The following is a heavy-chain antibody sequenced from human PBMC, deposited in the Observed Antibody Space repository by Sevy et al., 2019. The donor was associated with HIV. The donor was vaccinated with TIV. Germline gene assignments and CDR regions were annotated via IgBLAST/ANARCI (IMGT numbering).Heavy chain of an antibody. CDR2: INPNRGGT. Sequence: ASVKVSCKASGYTFTGYYMHWVRQAPGQGLEWMGWINPNRGGTNYAQKFQGRVTMTRDTSISTAYMELRRLRSDDTAVYYCARVRGPYYYDSSGYYPLGYAFDIWGQGTMVTVSS. D-gene: IGHD3-22*01. J-gene: IGHJ3*02. V-gene: IGHV1-2*02. CDR1: GYTFTGYY. CDR3: ARVRGPYYYDSSGYYPLGYAFDI.